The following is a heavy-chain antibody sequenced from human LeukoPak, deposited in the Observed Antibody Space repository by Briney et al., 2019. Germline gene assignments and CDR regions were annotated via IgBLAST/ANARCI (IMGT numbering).Heavy chain of an antibody. V-gene: IGHV3-53*01. CDR1: GFSVSNTY. CDR2: IYSGDNT. CDR3: ARGTVTAPDY. J-gene: IGHJ4*02. D-gene: IGHD2-21*02. Sequence: GGSLRLSCAASGFSVSNTYMSGVRQAPGKGLEWVSIIYSGDNTYYADSVKGRFTISRDNSKNTLYLQMNRLRPEDTAVYYCARGTVTAPDYWGQGTLVTVSS.